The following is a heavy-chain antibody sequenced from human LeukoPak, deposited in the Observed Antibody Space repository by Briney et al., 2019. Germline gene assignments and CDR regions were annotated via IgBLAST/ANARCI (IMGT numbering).Heavy chain of an antibody. CDR3: ARDPSSYCSGGSCYTNWFDP. J-gene: IGHJ5*02. CDR2: INPSGGST. CDR1: GYTFTSYH. V-gene: IGHV1-46*01. D-gene: IGHD2-15*01. Sequence: ASVKVSCTASGYTFTSYHMHWVRQAPGQGLEWMGIINPSGGSTSYAQKFQGRVTMTRDTSTSTVYMELSSLRSEDTAVYYCARDPSSYCSGGSCYTNWFDPWGQGTLVTVSS.